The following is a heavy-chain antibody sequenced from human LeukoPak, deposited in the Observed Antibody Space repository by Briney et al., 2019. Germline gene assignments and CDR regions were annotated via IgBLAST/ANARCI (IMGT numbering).Heavy chain of an antibody. V-gene: IGHV3-11*03. Sequence: PGGSLRLSCAASGFTVSSNYMSWVRQAPGKGLEWVSYITTTSTATYYADSVKGRFTISRDNAKNSLSLQMNSLRAEDTAVYYCAKGGGIAAADEYFQHWGQGTLVTVSS. CDR1: GFTVSSNY. D-gene: IGHD6-13*01. CDR3: AKGGGIAAADEYFQH. CDR2: ITTTSTAT. J-gene: IGHJ1*01.